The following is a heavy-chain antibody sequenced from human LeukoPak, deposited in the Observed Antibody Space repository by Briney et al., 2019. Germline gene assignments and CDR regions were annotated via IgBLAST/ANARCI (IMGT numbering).Heavy chain of an antibody. V-gene: IGHV3-74*01. CDR1: GFTVNTNY. D-gene: IGHD3-3*01. CDR2: ISPDGSTT. CDR3: TRDFDFSSAI. Sequence: GALRLSCAASGFTVNTNYMSWVRQAPGKGLVWVSRISPDGSTTGHADSVKGRFTTSRDNAKNTLFLQMNSLRAEDTAVYYCTRDFDFSSAIWGQGTLVTVSS. J-gene: IGHJ4*02.